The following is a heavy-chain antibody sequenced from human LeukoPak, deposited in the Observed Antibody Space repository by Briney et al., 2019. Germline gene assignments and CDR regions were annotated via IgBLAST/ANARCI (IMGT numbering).Heavy chain of an antibody. D-gene: IGHD5-24*01. V-gene: IGHV4-39*07. CDR1: GGSISSKSYY. CDR3: ARDPKGYTDSVEVGY. CDR2: IYYSGST. J-gene: IGHJ4*02. Sequence: SETLSLTCTVSGGSISSKSYYWGWIRQPPGMGLEWIGTIYYSGSTYYNPSLKSRVTISVDTSKNQFSLKLSSVIAADTAVYCCARDPKGYTDSVEVGYWGQGTLVTVSS.